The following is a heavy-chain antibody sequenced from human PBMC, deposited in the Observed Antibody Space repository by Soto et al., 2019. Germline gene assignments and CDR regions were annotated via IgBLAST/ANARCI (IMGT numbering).Heavy chain of an antibody. J-gene: IGHJ4*02. V-gene: IGHV4-31*03. CDR2: IFYSGST. CDR1: GGSISGYY. CDR3: ARVDTSMGATCVSY. D-gene: IGHD1-26*01. Sequence: SETLSLTCTVSGGSISGYYWSWIRQHPGKGLEWIGYIFYSGSTYYNPSLKSRVSISVDTSKNQFSLNLSSVTAADTAVYYCARVDTSMGATCVSYWGQGTLVTVSS.